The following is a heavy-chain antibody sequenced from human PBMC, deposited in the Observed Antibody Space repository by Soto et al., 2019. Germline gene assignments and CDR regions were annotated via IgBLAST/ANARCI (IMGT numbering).Heavy chain of an antibody. CDR1: GYSFTQYW. D-gene: IGHD2-2*01. CDR2: IYPADSDT. Sequence: EVQLVQSGAEVKKPGESLKISCQGSGYSFTQYWIAWVRQMPGKGLEWMGIIYPADSDTRYSPSFQGQVTISADKSINTAYLKWSSLKASDTAIYCCATHPWGLVLPAAPPNAFDIWGQGTMVTVSS. CDR3: ATHPWGLVLPAAPPNAFDI. J-gene: IGHJ3*02. V-gene: IGHV5-51*01.